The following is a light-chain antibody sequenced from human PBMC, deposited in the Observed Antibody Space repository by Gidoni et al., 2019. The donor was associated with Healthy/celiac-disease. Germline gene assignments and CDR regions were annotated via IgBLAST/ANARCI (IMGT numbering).Light chain of an antibody. J-gene: IGKJ1*01. V-gene: IGKV1-5*03. CDR1: QSISSW. CDR2: KAS. Sequence: DIQMTQSPSTLSASVGDRVTITCRASQSISSWLAWYQQRPGKAPKLLIYKASSLESGVPSRFSGSGSGTEFTLTISSLQPDDFATYYCQQYNSYSRTFGRXTKVEIK. CDR3: QQYNSYSRT.